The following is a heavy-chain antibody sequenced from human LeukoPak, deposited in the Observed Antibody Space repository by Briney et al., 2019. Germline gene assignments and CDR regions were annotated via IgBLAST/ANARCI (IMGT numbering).Heavy chain of an antibody. J-gene: IGHJ3*02. Sequence: PGGSLRLSCAASGFTFSSHAMHWVRQAPGKGLEWAAIISFDGSREYYAESVQGRFTISRDNAKNSLYLQMNSLRAEDTAVYYCARLGGSDAFDIWGQGTMVTVSS. CDR1: GFTFSSHA. CDR2: ISFDGSRE. D-gene: IGHD3-16*01. CDR3: ARLGGSDAFDI. V-gene: IGHV3-30-3*01.